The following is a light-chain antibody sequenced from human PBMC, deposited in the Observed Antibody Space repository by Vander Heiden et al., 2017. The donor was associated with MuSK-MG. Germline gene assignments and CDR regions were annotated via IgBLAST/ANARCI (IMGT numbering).Light chain of an antibody. J-gene: IGLJ1*01. V-gene: IGLV2-14*03. CDR1: SSDIGTYFY. Sequence: QSALTQPASGSGTPGQSITISCTGTSSDIGTYFYVSWYQQHPGKAHKLILYDVSYRPSGVSDRFSGSKSGNTASLTVSGLQAEDEADYYCSSYRSGRTYVFGTGTKVTVL. CDR3: SSYRSGRTYV. CDR2: DVS.